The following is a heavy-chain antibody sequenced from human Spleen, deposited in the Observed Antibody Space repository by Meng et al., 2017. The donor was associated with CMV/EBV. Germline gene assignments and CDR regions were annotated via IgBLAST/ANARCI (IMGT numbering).Heavy chain of an antibody. D-gene: IGHD3-10*01. V-gene: IGHV4-34*01. Sequence: GSLRLSCAVSGGSFRGYYWSWIRQAPDKGLEWVGEISQSGRTNYNLALKSRVSMSVHTSERQFSLELSSVTAADSAVDYCARQGRVYFDYWGQGILVTVSS. CDR2: ISQSGRT. CDR3: ARQGRVYFDY. J-gene: IGHJ4*02. CDR1: GGSFRGYY.